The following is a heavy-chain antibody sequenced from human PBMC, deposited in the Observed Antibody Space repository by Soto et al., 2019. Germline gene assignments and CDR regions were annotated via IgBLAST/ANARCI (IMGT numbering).Heavy chain of an antibody. CDR3: ARGSLLYYYDSSGYYPERFDY. CDR2: INPNSGGT. J-gene: IGHJ4*02. D-gene: IGHD3-22*01. Sequence: VPVKVSCKASGYTFTGYYMHWVRQAPGQGLEWMGWINPNSGGTNYAQKFQGWVTITRDTSISTAYMELSRLRSDDTAVYYCARGSLLYYYDSSGYYPERFDYWGQGTLVTVSS. CDR1: GYTFTGYY. V-gene: IGHV1-2*04.